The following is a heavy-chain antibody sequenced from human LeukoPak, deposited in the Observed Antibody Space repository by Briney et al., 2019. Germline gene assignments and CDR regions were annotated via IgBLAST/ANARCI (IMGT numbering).Heavy chain of an antibody. V-gene: IGHV1-2*04. Sequence: ASVKVSCKASGYTFTSYAMHWVRQAPGQGLEWMGWINPNSGGTNYAQKFQGWVTMTRDTSISTAYMELSRLRSDDTAVYYCARGAAVAGNIDYWGQGTLVTVSS. CDR1: GYTFTSYA. J-gene: IGHJ4*02. CDR3: ARGAAVAGNIDY. CDR2: INPNSGGT. D-gene: IGHD6-19*01.